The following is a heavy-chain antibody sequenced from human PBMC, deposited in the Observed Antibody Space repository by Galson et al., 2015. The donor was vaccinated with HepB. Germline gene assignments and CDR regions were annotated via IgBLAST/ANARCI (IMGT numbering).Heavy chain of an antibody. CDR3: ARDGGSYYDNWFDP. V-gene: IGHV3-33*08. D-gene: IGHD1-26*01. J-gene: IGHJ5*02. CDR1: GFTFSSYG. Sequence: SLRLSCAASGFTFSSYGMHWVRQAPGKGLEWVAVIWYDGSNKYYADSVKGRFTISRDNSKNTLYLQMNSLRAEDTAVYYCARDGGSYYDNWFDPWGQGTLVTVSS. CDR2: IWYDGSNK.